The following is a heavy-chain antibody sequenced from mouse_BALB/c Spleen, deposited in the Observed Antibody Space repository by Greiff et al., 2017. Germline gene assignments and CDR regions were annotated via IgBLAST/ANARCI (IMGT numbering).Heavy chain of an antibody. Sequence: EVQGVESGGGLVQPGGSRKLSCAASGFTFSSFGMHWVRQAPEKGLEWVAYISSGSSTIYYADTVKGRFTISRDNPKNTLFLQMTSLRSEDTAMYYCARWGDYYYFDYWGQGTTLTVSS. J-gene: IGHJ2*01. D-gene: IGHD2-13*01. CDR2: ISSGSSTI. V-gene: IGHV5-17*02. CDR1: GFTFSSFG. CDR3: ARWGDYYYFDY.